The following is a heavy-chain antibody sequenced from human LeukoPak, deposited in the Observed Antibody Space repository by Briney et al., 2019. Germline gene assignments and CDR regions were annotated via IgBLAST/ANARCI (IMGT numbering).Heavy chain of an antibody. CDR1: GFTFDDYT. J-gene: IGHJ4*02. CDR3: AKDGDYYDSSGYYDY. CDR2: ISWDGGST. Sequence: GGSLRLSCAASGFTFDDYTMHWVRHAPGKGLEWVSLISWDGGSTYYADSVKGRFTISRDNSKNSLYLQMNSLRTEDTALYYCAKDGDYYDSSGYYDYWGQGTLVTVSS. D-gene: IGHD3-22*01. V-gene: IGHV3-43*01.